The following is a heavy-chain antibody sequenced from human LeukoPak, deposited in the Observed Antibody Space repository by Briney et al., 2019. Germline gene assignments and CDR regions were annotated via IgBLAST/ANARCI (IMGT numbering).Heavy chain of an antibody. CDR3: ARESNYYGSGTGWFDP. V-gene: IGHV4-59*12. CDR1: GGSISSYY. J-gene: IGHJ5*02. Sequence: SPSETLSLTCTVSGGSISSYYWSWIRQPPGKGLEWIGYIYYSGSTNYNPSLKSRVTISVDTSKNQFSLKLSSVTAADTAVYYCARESNYYGSGTGWFDPWGQGTLVTVSS. D-gene: IGHD3-10*01. CDR2: IYYSGST.